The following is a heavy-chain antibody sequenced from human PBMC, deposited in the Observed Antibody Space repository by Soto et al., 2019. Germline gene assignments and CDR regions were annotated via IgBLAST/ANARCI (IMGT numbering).Heavy chain of an antibody. D-gene: IGHD3-22*01. CDR3: AKEMYDSSGYYDDY. V-gene: IGHV3-23*01. CDR1: GFTFSSYA. Sequence: GGSLRLSCAASGFTFSSYAMSWVRQAPGKGLEWVSAISGSGGSTYYADSVKGRFTISRDNSKNTLYLQRNSLRAEDTAVYYCAKEMYDSSGYYDDYWGQGTLVTVSS. J-gene: IGHJ4*02. CDR2: ISGSGGST.